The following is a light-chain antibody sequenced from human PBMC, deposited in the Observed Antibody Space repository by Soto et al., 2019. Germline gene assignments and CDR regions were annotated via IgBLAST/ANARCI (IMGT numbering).Light chain of an antibody. J-gene: IGKJ2*01. Sequence: EVVLTQSPATLSLSPGERATLSCRASQSIGGYLAWYQQTPGQSPRLLIYDASYRATGIPARCSGSGSGTEFTLPISSLEPEDFSIYYCQQRSNWPGTFGQGPKLEIK. V-gene: IGKV3-11*01. CDR2: DAS. CDR1: QSIGGY. CDR3: QQRSNWPGT.